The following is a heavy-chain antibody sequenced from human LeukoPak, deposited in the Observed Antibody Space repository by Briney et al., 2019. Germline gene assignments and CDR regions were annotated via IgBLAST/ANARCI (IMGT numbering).Heavy chain of an antibody. CDR3: ANEPPGDYYFDY. CDR1: GGTFSSYA. V-gene: IGHV1-69*04. CDR2: IIPILGIA. J-gene: IGHJ4*02. Sequence: GSSVKVSCKASGGTFSSYAISWVRQAPGQGLEWMGRIIPILGIANYAQKFQGRVTITADKSTSTAYMELSSLRSEDTAVYYCANEPPGDYYFDYWGQGTLVTVSS. D-gene: IGHD2-21*01.